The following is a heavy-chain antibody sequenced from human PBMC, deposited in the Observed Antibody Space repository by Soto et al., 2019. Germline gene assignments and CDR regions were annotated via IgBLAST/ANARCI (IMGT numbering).Heavy chain of an antibody. D-gene: IGHD2-8*01. CDR2: ISGSGGST. J-gene: IGHJ4*02. CDR3: AKDPGYCTNGVCSPFDY. Sequence: VQLLESGGGLVQPGGSLRLSCAASGFTFSSYAMSWVRQAPGKGLEWVSAISGSGGSTYYADSVKGRFTISRDNSKNTLYLQMNSLRAEDTAVYYCAKDPGYCTNGVCSPFDYWGQGTLVTVSS. CDR1: GFTFSSYA. V-gene: IGHV3-23*01.